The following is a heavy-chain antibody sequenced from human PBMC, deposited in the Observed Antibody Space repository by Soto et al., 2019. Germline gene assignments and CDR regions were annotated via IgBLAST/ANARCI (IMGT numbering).Heavy chain of an antibody. D-gene: IGHD6-13*01. CDR3: AHRRFVPYSSSWYVYDY. Sequence: QITLKESGPTLVKPTQPLTLTCTFSGFSLSTSGVGVGWIRQPPGKALEWLALIYWDDDKRYSPSLKSRLTITKDTSKNQVVLTMTNMDPVDTATYYCAHRRFVPYSSSWYVYDYWGQGTLVTVSS. J-gene: IGHJ4*02. CDR2: IYWDDDK. V-gene: IGHV2-5*02. CDR1: GFSLSTSGVG.